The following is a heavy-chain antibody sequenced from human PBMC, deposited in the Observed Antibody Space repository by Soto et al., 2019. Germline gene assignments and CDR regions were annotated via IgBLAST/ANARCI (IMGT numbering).Heavy chain of an antibody. D-gene: IGHD6-13*01. CDR1: GGSISSGGYY. Sequence: QVQLQESGPGLVKPSQTLSLTCTVSGGSISSGGYYWSWIRQHPGKGLEWIGYIYYSGSTYYNPSLKSRVTISVDTSKHQFSLKLSSVTAADTAVYYCARVARGTRGVAAAGTFDYWGQGTLVTVSS. CDR3: ARVARGTRGVAAAGTFDY. J-gene: IGHJ4*02. V-gene: IGHV4-31*03. CDR2: IYYSGST.